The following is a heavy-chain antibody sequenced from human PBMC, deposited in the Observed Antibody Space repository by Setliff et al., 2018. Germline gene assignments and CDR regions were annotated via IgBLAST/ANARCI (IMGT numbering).Heavy chain of an antibody. CDR1: GGSISPYY. D-gene: IGHD3-22*01. J-gene: IGHJ1*01. CDR2: IFYSGSA. CDR3: ARQDRFYDRSVFVEYFQH. Sequence: WETLSLTCSVSGGSISPYYWIWIRQSPGKGLEWIGYIFYSGSARYNPSLESRVTMSVDTSKNQISLKLTSVTAADTAVYYCARQDRFYDRSVFVEYFQHWGQGALVTVSS. V-gene: IGHV4-59*08.